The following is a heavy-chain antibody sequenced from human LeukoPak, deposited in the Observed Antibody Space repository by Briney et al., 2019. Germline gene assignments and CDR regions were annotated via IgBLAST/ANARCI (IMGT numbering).Heavy chain of an antibody. V-gene: IGHV1-69*13. D-gene: IGHD3-22*01. J-gene: IGHJ4*02. CDR1: GGTFSSYA. CDR3: ARWYYYDSSGYYTTGYFDY. CDR2: IIPIFGTA. Sequence: GASVRVSCKPSGGTFSSYAISWVRQAPGQGLEWMGGIIPIFGTANYAQKFQGRVTITADESTSTAYMELSSLRSEDTAVYYCARWYYYDSSGYYTTGYFDYWGQGTLVTVSS.